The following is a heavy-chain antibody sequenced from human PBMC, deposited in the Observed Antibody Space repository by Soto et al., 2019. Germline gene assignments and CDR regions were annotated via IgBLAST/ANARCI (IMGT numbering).Heavy chain of an antibody. CDR1: GYTFTSYD. J-gene: IGHJ3*02. CDR3: AREGLRKGDDAFDI. D-gene: IGHD4-17*01. Sequence: ASVKVSCKASGYTFTSYDINWVRQATGQGLEWMGWMNPNSGDTGYAQKFQGRVTMTRNTSISTAYMELSSLRSEDTAVYYCAREGLRKGDDAFDIWGQGTMVTVSS. V-gene: IGHV1-8*01. CDR2: MNPNSGDT.